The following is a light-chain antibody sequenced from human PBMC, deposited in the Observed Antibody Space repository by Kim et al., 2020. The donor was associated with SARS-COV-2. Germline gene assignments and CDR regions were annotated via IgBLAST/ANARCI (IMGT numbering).Light chain of an antibody. CDR3: QQYGSSPFT. J-gene: IGKJ5*01. V-gene: IGKV3-20*01. CDR1: QSVSSSY. Sequence: SPGERATLSCRASQSVSSSYLAWCQQKPGQAPRLLIYGASSRATGIPDRFSGSGSGTDFTLTISRLEPEDFAVYYCQQYGSSPFTFGQGTRLEIK. CDR2: GAS.